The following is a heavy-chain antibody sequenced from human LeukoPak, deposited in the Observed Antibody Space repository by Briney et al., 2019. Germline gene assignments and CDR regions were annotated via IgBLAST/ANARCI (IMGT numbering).Heavy chain of an antibody. J-gene: IGHJ4*02. Sequence: PSETLSLTCTVSGGSISSYYWSWIRQPPGKGLEWIGYIYYSGSTNYNPSLKSRVTISVDTSKNQSSLQLNSVTPEDTAVYYCARGSGSFDYWGQGTLVTVSS. V-gene: IGHV4-59*12. CDR3: ARGSGSFDY. D-gene: IGHD3-10*01. CDR1: GGSISSYY. CDR2: IYYSGST.